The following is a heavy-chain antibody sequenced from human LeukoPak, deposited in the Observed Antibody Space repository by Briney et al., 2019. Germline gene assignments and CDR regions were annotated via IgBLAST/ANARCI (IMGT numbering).Heavy chain of an antibody. D-gene: IGHD6-13*01. CDR2: ISSSSSYI. CDR3: ARDASIAAAGESDY. V-gene: IGHV3-21*01. J-gene: IGHJ4*02. Sequence: PGGSLRLSCAASGFTFSSYAMSWVRQAPGKGLEWVSSISSSSSYIYYADSVKGRFTTSRDNAKNSLYLQMNSLRAEDTAVYYCARDASIAAAGESDYWGQGTLVTVSS. CDR1: GFTFSSYA.